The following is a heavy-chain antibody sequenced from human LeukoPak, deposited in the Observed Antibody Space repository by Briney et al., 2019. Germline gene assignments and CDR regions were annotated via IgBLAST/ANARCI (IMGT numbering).Heavy chain of an antibody. CDR2: INPNSGGT. Sequence: GASVKVSCKASGYTFTGYYMHWVRQAPGQGLEWMGWINPNSGGTNYAQKFQGRVTMTRDTSISTAYMELSRLRSDDTAVYYCARDLFQWSSSRINWGQGTLVTVSS. V-gene: IGHV1-2*02. D-gene: IGHD6-13*01. CDR3: ARDLFQWSSSRIN. J-gene: IGHJ4*02. CDR1: GYTFTGYY.